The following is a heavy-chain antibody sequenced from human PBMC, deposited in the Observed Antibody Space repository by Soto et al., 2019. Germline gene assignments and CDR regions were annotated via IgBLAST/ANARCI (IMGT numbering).Heavy chain of an antibody. CDR3: ARRYRDYYDSSGYYPLGY. J-gene: IGHJ4*02. V-gene: IGHV1-69*06. CDR2: IIPIFGTA. D-gene: IGHD3-22*01. Sequence: GASVKVSCKASGGTFSSYAISWVRQAPGQGLEWMGGIIPIFGTANYAQKFQGRVTITADKSTSTAYMELSSLRSEDTAVYYCARRYRDYYDSSGYYPLGYCGQGTLVTVYS. CDR1: GGTFSSYA.